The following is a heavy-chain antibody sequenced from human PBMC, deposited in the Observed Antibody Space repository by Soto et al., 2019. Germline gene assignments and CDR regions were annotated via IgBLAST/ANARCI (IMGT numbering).Heavy chain of an antibody. J-gene: IGHJ4*02. V-gene: IGHV2-70*17. D-gene: IGHD1-26*01. Sequence: SGPTLVNPTQTLTLTCTFSGFSLNTNGMCVNWIRQPPGKALEWLARIDWDDDKFYNTSLKTRLTISKDTSKNKVVLTMTNMDPVDTATYYCARIRSNSGFDYWGQGTLVTVSS. CDR2: IDWDDDK. CDR3: ARIRSNSGFDY. CDR1: GFSLNTNGMC.